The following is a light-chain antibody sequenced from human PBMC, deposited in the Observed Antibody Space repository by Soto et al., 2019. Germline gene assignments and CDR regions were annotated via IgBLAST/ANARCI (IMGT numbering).Light chain of an antibody. V-gene: IGKV3-15*01. Sequence: EIVFTQSPATLSLSPGERATLSCRASQSVSSYLAWYQQKPGQAPRLLIYDASNRATGIPARFSGSGSGTEFTLTISSLRTEDFAIYYCQQYNNWPRTFGQGTKVDIK. J-gene: IGKJ1*01. CDR1: QSVSSY. CDR2: DAS. CDR3: QQYNNWPRT.